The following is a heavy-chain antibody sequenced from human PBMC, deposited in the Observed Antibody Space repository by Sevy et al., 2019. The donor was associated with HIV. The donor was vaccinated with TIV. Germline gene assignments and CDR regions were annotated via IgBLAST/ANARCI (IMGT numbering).Heavy chain of an antibody. Sequence: GGSLRLSCAASGFTFSSYAMHWVRQAPGKGLEWVAVISYDGSNKYYADSVKGRFTISRDNSKNTLYLQMNSLRAEDTAAYYCAREVAGRIAVAGISYYGMDVWGQGTTVTVSS. V-gene: IGHV3-30-3*01. CDR1: GFTFSSYA. CDR2: ISYDGSNK. J-gene: IGHJ6*02. CDR3: AREVAGRIAVAGISYYGMDV. D-gene: IGHD6-19*01.